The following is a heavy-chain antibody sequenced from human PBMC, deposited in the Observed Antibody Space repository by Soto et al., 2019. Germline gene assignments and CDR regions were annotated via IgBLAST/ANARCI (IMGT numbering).Heavy chain of an antibody. CDR2: IYYSGST. Sequence: SENLSLTCTVSGGSTRRYYWSWIRQPPGKGLEWVGYIYYSGSTNYNPSHTSRVTISVDTSKNQFSLKLSSVTAADTAVYYCARGANDFWSGYYSDYYYYYMDVWGKGTTVTVSS. CDR3: ARGANDFWSGYYSDYYYYYMDV. D-gene: IGHD3-3*01. CDR1: GGSTRRYY. V-gene: IGHV4-59*01. J-gene: IGHJ6*03.